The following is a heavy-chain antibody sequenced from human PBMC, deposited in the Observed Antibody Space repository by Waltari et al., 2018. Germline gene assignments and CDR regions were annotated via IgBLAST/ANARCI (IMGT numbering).Heavy chain of an antibody. V-gene: IGHV1-3*01. CDR2: INPGYGDT. CDR1: GYSFTSYA. D-gene: IGHD5-12*01. J-gene: IGHJ6*02. CDR3: VRTASVANIPFRYYYGMDV. Sequence: QVQLVQSGAEVKKPGASVKVSCRTSGYSFTSYAIHWVRQAPGQRLEWMGWINPGYGDTKYSQKFQGRVTITRDTSASTVYMELSSLRSEDTAVFYCVRTASVANIPFRYYYGMDVWGQGTTVTVSS.